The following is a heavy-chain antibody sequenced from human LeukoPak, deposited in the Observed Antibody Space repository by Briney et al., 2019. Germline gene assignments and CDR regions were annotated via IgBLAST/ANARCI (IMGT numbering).Heavy chain of an antibody. CDR3: ARDHSYGYGFFDY. V-gene: IGHV1-2*02. D-gene: IGHD5-18*01. J-gene: IGHJ4*02. Sequence: APVKVSCKASGYTFTGYYMHWVRQAPGQGLEWMGWINPNSGGTNYAQKFQGRVTMTRDTSISTAYMELSRLRSDDTAVYYCARDHSYGYGFFDYWGQGTLVTVSS. CDR1: GYTFTGYY. CDR2: INPNSGGT.